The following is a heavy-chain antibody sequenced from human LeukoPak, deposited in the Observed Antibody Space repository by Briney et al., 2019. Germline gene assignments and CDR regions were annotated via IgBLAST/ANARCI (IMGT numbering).Heavy chain of an antibody. D-gene: IGHD3-22*01. CDR3: ARGAGDYYDSSGYYSNYFDY. Sequence: ASVKVSCKASGYTFTSYYMHWVRQAPGQGLEWMGIINPSGGSTNYAQKFQGRVTMTRDTSTSTVYMELSSLRSEDTAVYYCARGAGDYYDSSGYYSNYFDYWGQGTLVTVSS. CDR2: INPSGGST. V-gene: IGHV1-46*01. CDR1: GYTFTSYY. J-gene: IGHJ4*02.